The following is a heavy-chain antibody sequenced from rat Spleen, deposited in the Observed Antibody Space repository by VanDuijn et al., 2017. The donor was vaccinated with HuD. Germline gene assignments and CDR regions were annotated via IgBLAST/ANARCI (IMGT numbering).Heavy chain of an antibody. J-gene: IGHJ4*01. V-gene: IGHV2-6*01. D-gene: IGHD3-4*01. CDR3: ARHMPPTSYVMDA. CDR1: GFSLTSNS. CDR2: ISSGGST. Sequence: QVQLKESGPGLVQPSQTLSLTCTVSGFSLTSNSVSWVRQPPGKGLEWMGAISSGGSTYYNSGLKSRLSISRDTSKSQVFLKMNSLRSEDTATYYCARHMPPTSYVMDAWGQGVSVTVSS.